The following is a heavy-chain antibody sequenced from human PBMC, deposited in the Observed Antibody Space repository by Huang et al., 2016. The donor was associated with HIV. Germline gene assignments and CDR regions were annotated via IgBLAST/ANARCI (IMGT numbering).Heavy chain of an antibody. CDR3: ARLPGSITMIRGVITDPY. J-gene: IGHJ4*02. Sequence: QLQPQESGPGLVKPSETLSLTCTVSGGSIRSDNYYWGWIRQPPGKGLVWIGSIYFSGSTYYNPALKSRVTITVDTSKNQFSLKMRSVTAADTAVYYCARLPGSITMIRGVITDPYWGQGTLVTVSS. V-gene: IGHV4-39*01. CDR2: IYFSGST. CDR1: GGSIRSDNYY. D-gene: IGHD3-10*01.